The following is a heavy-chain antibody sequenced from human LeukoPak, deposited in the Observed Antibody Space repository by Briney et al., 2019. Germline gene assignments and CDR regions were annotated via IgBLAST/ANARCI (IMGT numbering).Heavy chain of an antibody. CDR1: GITFSSQS. CDR3: ARDNPNHEKNGGFDY. CDR2: ISTRSTYI. V-gene: IGHV3-21*01. D-gene: IGHD1-1*01. J-gene: IGHJ4*02. Sequence: GGSLRLSCTASGITFSSQSMNWVRQAPGKGLEWVSSISTRSTYIYYADSVQGRFTISRDNAKNSLYLQMNSLRAEDAAVYYCARDNPNHEKNGGFDYWGQGTLVTVSS.